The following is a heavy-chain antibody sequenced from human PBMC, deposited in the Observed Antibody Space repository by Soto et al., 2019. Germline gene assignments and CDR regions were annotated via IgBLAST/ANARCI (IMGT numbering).Heavy chain of an antibody. J-gene: IGHJ3*02. CDR3: ARDYRRRVLRYFDWLPDAFDI. CDR2: ISYDGSNK. Sequence: GGSLRLSCAASGFTFSSYAMHWVRQAPGKGLEWVAVISYDGSNKYYADSVKGRFTISRDNSKNTLYLQMNSLRAEDTAVYYCARDYRRRVLRYFDWLPDAFDIWGQGTMVTVSS. CDR1: GFTFSSYA. D-gene: IGHD3-9*01. V-gene: IGHV3-30-3*01.